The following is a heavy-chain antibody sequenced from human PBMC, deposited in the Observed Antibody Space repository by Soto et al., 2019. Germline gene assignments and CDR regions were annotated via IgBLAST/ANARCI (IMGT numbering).Heavy chain of an antibody. CDR2: IKSKTDGGTT. J-gene: IGHJ6*02. V-gene: IGHV3-15*07. CDR1: GFTFSNAW. D-gene: IGHD3-3*01. Sequence: KPGGSLRLSCAASGFTFSNAWMNWVRQAPGKGLEWVGRIKSKTDGGTTDYAAPVKGRFTISRDDSKNTLYLQMNSLKTEDTAVYYCTTDRLRFLDLYGMDVWGQGTTVTVSS. CDR3: TTDRLRFLDLYGMDV.